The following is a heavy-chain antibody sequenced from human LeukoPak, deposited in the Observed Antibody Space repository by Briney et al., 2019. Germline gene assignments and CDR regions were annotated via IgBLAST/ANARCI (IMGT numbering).Heavy chain of an antibody. Sequence: PSETLSLTCAVYGGSFSGYYWSWIRQPPGKGLEWIGEINHRGSTNYNPSLKSRVTISVDTSKNQFSLKLSSVTAADTAVYYCARGAIVVVPAARTYWFDPWGQGTLVTVSS. J-gene: IGHJ5*02. D-gene: IGHD2-2*01. CDR2: INHRGST. CDR3: ARGAIVVVPAARTYWFDP. CDR1: GGSFSGYY. V-gene: IGHV4-34*01.